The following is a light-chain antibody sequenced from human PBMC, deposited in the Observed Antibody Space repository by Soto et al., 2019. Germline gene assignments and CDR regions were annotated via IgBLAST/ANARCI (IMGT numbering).Light chain of an antibody. V-gene: IGKV3-15*01. J-gene: IGKJ4*01. Sequence: EIVMTQSPATLSVSPGERATLSCRASQSVSSNLAWYQQKPGQAPRPLIYGASTRATGIPARFSGSGSGTAFTLTISSLQSEDFAVYYCQQYNNWPPLLTFGGGAKVEIK. CDR2: GAS. CDR3: QQYNNWPPLLT. CDR1: QSVSSN.